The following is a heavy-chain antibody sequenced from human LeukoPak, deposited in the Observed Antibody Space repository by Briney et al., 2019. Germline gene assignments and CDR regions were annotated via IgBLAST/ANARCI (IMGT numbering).Heavy chain of an antibody. CDR2: IYGNDDK. Sequence: SGPTLVNPTQTLTLTCTFSGFSLNTNAVAVGWFRQPPGQALEWLTFIYGNDDKRYSPSLESRLTITKDTSKNQVVLTMTDVDYVDTATYYCVHRTTVTSVDHWGQGTLVTVSS. D-gene: IGHD4-17*01. V-gene: IGHV2-5*01. CDR1: GFSLNTNAVA. J-gene: IGHJ4*02. CDR3: VHRTTVTSVDH.